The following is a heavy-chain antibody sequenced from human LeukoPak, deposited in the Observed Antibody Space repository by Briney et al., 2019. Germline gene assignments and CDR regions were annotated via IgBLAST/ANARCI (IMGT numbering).Heavy chain of an antibody. CDR2: ISRSGSAR. CDR3: ARVPVTMVRGVIVNYYYYYMDV. V-gene: IGHV3-48*03. Sequence: GGSLRLSCAASGFIVSSYEMNWVRQAPGKGLEWVSYISRSGSARSYADSVKGRFTISRDNAKNSLYLQMNSLRAEDTAVYYCARVPVTMVRGVIVNYYYYYMDVWGKGTTVTVSS. J-gene: IGHJ6*03. D-gene: IGHD3-10*01. CDR1: GFIVSSYE.